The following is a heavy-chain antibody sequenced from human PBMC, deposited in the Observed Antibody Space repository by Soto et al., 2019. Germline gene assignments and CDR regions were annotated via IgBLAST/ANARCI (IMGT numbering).Heavy chain of an antibody. Sequence: ASVKVSCKASGYIFVNYGIAWVRQAPGQGLEWMGWISAYNGNTNYAQKLQGRVTMTTDTSTSTAYMELRSLRSDDTAVYYCHGGMDVWGQGTTVTVSS. CDR2: ISAYNGNT. CDR1: GYIFVNYG. CDR3: HGGMDV. J-gene: IGHJ6*02. V-gene: IGHV1-18*01.